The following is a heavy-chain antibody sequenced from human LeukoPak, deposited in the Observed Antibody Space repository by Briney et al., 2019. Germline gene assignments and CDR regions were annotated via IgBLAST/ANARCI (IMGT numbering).Heavy chain of an antibody. Sequence: PSETLSLTCTVSGGSISNYYWSWIRQPPGKGLEWIAYIYYSGSTTYNPSLQSRVTISIDTSKNQFSLKLSSVTAADTAVYYCAREGSGYDYDIDYWGQGTLVTVSS. D-gene: IGHD5-12*01. CDR2: IYYSGST. CDR3: AREGSGYDYDIDY. CDR1: GGSISNYY. V-gene: IGHV4-59*12. J-gene: IGHJ4*02.